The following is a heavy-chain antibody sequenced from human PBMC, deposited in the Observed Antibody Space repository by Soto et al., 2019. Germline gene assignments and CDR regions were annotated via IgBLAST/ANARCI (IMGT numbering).Heavy chain of an antibody. CDR2: INHSGST. CDR1: GVSFSFYY. Sequence: SVTRSHTCAGDGVSFSFYYSLLFRQPPGKGLEWIGEINHSGSTNYNPSLKSRVTISVDTSKNQFSLKLSSVTAADTAVYYCARAPKDGYNPYWGQGPLVNFS. D-gene: IGHD5-12*01. CDR3: ARAPKDGYNPY. V-gene: IGHV4-34*01. J-gene: IGHJ4*02.